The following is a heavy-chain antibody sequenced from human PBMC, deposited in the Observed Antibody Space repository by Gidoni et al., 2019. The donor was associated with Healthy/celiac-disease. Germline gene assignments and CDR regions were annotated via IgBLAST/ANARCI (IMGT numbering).Heavy chain of an antibody. CDR2: SSRNGGST. V-gene: IGHV3-64D*06. CDR1: GFTFSSYA. Sequence: EVQLVESGGGLVQPGGSLRLSCSSSGFTFSSYAMHWVRQAPGKGLEYVSASSRNGGSTYYADSVKGRFTISRDNSKNTLYLQMSSLRAEDTAVYYGVKVGQVGVDYWGQGTLVTVSS. J-gene: IGHJ4*02. CDR3: VKVGQVGVDY.